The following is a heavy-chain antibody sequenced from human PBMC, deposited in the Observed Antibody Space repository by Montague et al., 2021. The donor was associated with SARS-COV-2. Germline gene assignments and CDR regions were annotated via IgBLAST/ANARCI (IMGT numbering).Heavy chain of an antibody. Sequence: SLRLSCAASGFTFSSYWIHWVRQAPGKGLVWVSYMNSDGTSRGYADSVRGRFTISRDNAKNTLYLQMSSLRAVDTAVYYCAKGGYFRFDAFDLWGQGTMVTVSS. CDR2: MNSDGTSR. D-gene: IGHD3-22*01. CDR1: GFTFSSYW. V-gene: IGHV3-74*01. J-gene: IGHJ3*01. CDR3: AKGGYFRFDAFDL.